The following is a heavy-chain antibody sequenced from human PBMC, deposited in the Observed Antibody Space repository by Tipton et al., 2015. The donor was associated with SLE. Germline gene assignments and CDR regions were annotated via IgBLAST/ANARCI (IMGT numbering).Heavy chain of an antibody. D-gene: IGHD7-27*01. Sequence: TLSLTCTVSGDSIGSLNYFWGWIRQPAGKGLEWIGHVFTSGNTNYHSSLKSRVIISIDTSKNQFSLKLSSVTAADTAVYYCARDWELGHWGQGTLVTVSP. CDR3: ARDWELGH. J-gene: IGHJ4*02. V-gene: IGHV4-61*09. CDR2: VFTSGNT. CDR1: GDSIGSLNYF.